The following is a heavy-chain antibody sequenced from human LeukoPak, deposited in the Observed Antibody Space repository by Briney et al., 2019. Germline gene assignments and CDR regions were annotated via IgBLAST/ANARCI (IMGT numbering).Heavy chain of an antibody. D-gene: IGHD4-17*01. CDR2: ISWDGGST. Sequence: GGSLRHSCAASGFTFDDYTMHWVRPAPGKGLEWVSLISWDGGSTYYADPVKGRFTISRDNSKNSLYLQMNSLRTEDTALYYCAKARGGDYDPIFDYWGQGTLVTVSS. V-gene: IGHV3-43*01. CDR3: AKARGGDYDPIFDY. CDR1: GFTFDDYT. J-gene: IGHJ4*02.